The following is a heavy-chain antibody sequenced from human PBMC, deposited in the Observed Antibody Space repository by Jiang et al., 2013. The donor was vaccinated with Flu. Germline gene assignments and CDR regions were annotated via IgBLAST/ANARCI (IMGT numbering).Heavy chain of an antibody. CDR3: AGEKGSGTYVHYYGMDV. Sequence: VQLVESGGGLVKPGGSLRLSCAVSAFTFRIYTMNWVRQAPGKGLEWVSSISSGSSHIYYADSVKGRFTISRDNAKNSLYLQMNSLRAEDTAVYYCAGEKGSGTYVHYYGMDVWGRGTTVTVSS. CDR2: ISSGSSHI. CDR1: AFTFRIYT. J-gene: IGHJ6*02. V-gene: IGHV3-21*01. D-gene: IGHD1-26*01.